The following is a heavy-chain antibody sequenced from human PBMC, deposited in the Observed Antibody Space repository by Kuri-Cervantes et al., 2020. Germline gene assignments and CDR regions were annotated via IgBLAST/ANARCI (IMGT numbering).Heavy chain of an antibody. CDR1: GFTFSNYA. V-gene: IGHV3-69-1*01. CDR2: ISTNYIT. CDR3: ARLRDFWSGYYSPAGDY. D-gene: IGHD3-3*01. J-gene: IGHJ4*02. Sequence: GESLKISCVGSGFTFSNYAMTWVRQAPGKGLVWVSGISTNYITYYADSVKGRSTISRDNAKNSLYLQMNSLRAEDTAVYYCARLRDFWSGYYSPAGDYWGQGTLVTVSS.